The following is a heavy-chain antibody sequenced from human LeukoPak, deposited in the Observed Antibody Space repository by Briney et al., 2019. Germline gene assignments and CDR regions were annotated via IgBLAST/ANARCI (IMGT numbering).Heavy chain of an antibody. CDR1: GGTFSSYA. CDR3: ASSYYYDSSGYYIYFDY. D-gene: IGHD3-22*01. CDR2: IIPIFGTA. J-gene: IGHJ4*02. Sequence: ASVKVSCKASGGTFSSYAISWLRQAPGQGLEWMGGIIPIFGTANYAQKFQGRVTITADESTSTAYMELSSLRSEDTAVYYCASSYYYDSSGYYIYFDYWGQGTLVTVSS. V-gene: IGHV1-69*13.